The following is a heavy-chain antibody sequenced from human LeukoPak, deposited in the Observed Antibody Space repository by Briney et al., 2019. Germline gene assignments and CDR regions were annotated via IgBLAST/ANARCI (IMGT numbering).Heavy chain of an antibody. D-gene: IGHD5-12*01. V-gene: IGHV1-18*01. CDR1: GYTFTRYG. J-gene: IGHJ4*02. CDR3: ARGYSGYAPHDY. CDR2: ISGYSGKT. Sequence: ASVKVSCKASGYTFTRYGISWVRQAPGQGLEWMGWISGYSGKTNYAQKLQGRVTMTTDTSTSTAYMELRSLRSDDTAVYYCARGYSGYAPHDYWGQGTLVTGSS.